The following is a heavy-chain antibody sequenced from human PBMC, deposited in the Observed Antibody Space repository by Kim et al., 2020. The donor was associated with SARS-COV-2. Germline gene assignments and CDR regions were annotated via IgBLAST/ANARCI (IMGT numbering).Heavy chain of an antibody. CDR1: GFTFTSNW. CDR2: INEDGRET. D-gene: IGHD2-15*01. J-gene: IGHJ4*02. V-gene: IGHV3-7*01. Sequence: GGSLRLSCVDSGFTFTSNWMSWVRQTPGKGLEWLAKINEDGRETYYVYSVEGRFTICRDNAKNSLYLQMNSLTVEDTAIYYCARDRRYSLDYWGRGTRVTVSS. CDR3: ARDRRYSLDY.